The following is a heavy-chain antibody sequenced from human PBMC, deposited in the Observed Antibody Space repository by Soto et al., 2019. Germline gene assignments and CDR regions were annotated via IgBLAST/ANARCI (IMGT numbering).Heavy chain of an antibody. Sequence: QVQLVESGGGVVQPGMSLRLSCAAAGLTFSSFGMHWVRQTPGKGLEWVAVISFDGSNEYFADSVKGRFTISRDNSKNTLDLQMNSLRAEDTAVYYCAKDRRLHGTSYFDSWGQGTLVTVSS. CDR2: ISFDGSNE. D-gene: IGHD5-18*01. CDR3: AKDRRLHGTSYFDS. CDR1: GLTFSSFG. J-gene: IGHJ4*02. V-gene: IGHV3-30*18.